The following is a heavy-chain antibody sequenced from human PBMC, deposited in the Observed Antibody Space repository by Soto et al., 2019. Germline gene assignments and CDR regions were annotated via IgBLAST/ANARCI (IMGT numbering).Heavy chain of an antibody. V-gene: IGHV4-30-4*01. J-gene: IGHJ6*02. CDR1: WGYIRDGNKY. D-gene: IGHD5-18*01. CDR2: IFSSGAT. Sequence: ASQPHSLPSTVSWGYIRDGNKYWSLNRQPPGKGLEWIGYIFSSGATYYNPSLKSRLTMSLDASQNQFSLKLNSLTDADTAVYYCGRDQRRGYRYGMDVWGQGTTVTVSS. CDR3: GRDQRRGYRYGMDV.